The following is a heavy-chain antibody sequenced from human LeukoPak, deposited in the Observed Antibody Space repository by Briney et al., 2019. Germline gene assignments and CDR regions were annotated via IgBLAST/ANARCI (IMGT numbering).Heavy chain of an antibody. CDR2: IYSGGST. J-gene: IGHJ4*02. Sequence: RTGGSLRLSCAASGFTVSSNYMSWVRQAPGKGLEWVSVIYSGGSTYYADSVKGRFTISRDNSKNTLYPQMNSLRAEDTAVYYCARAPGSYFDYWGQGTLVTVSS. D-gene: IGHD1-26*01. CDR3: ARAPGSYFDY. CDR1: GFTVSSNY. V-gene: IGHV3-66*02.